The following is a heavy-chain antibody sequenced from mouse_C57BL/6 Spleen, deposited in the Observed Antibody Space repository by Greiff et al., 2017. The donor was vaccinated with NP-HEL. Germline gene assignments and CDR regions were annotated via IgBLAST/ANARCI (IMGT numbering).Heavy chain of an antibody. Sequence: QVQLKQSGPELVKPGASVKISCKASGYAFSSSWMNWVKQRPGKGLEWIGRIYPGDGDTNYNGKFKGKATLTADKSSSTAYMQLSSLTSEDSAVYFCARNYDYDDYWGQGTTRTVSS. CDR1: GYAFSSSW. CDR3: ARNYDYDDY. J-gene: IGHJ2*01. CDR2: IYPGDGDT. V-gene: IGHV1-82*01. D-gene: IGHD2-4*01.